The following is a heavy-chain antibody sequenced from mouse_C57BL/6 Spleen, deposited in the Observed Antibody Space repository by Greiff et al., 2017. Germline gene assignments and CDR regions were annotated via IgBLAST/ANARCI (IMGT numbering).Heavy chain of an antibody. CDR1: GYTFTSYW. Sequence: VQLQQPGAELVMPGASVKLSCKASGYTFTSYWMHWVKQRPGQGLEWIGEIDPSDSYTNYNQKFKGKSTLTVDKSSSTAYMQLSSLTSEDSAVYYSARWGPPYAMDDWGQGTSVTVSS. CDR3: ARWGPPYAMDD. V-gene: IGHV1-69*01. CDR2: IDPSDSYT. J-gene: IGHJ4*01.